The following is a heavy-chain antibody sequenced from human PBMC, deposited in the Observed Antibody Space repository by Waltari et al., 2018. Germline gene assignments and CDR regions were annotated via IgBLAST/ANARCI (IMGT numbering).Heavy chain of an antibody. CDR1: GFTFSRYY. Sequence: EVQLEESGGNLVQPGGSLRLSCAASGFTFSRYYMNWVRQAQGKGLEWVSYISSSGNNKYYADSLQGRFTISRDNAKNSLYLQMNSLRAEDTAVYFCARDSRVDGYDNNWLDLWGQGTLVTVSS. J-gene: IGHJ5*02. CDR2: ISSSGNNK. D-gene: IGHD2-2*03. V-gene: IGHV3-48*01. CDR3: ARDSRVDGYDNNWLDL.